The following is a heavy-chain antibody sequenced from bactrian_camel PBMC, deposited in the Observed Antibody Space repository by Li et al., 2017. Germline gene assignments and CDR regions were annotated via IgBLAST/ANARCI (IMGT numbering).Heavy chain of an antibody. CDR3: VDDCYGSRYYLARRTNV. CDR2: INPTYGRT. D-gene: IGHD6*01. V-gene: IGHV3S40*01. Sequence: VQLVESGGGSVQTGGSLRLSCAASGVTVSTTCMGWFRQAPGKERESVAAINPTYGRTFYADSVKGRFTISRENDKNTVYLQMNNLKPEDTAMYYCVDDCYGSRYYLARRTNVWGQGTQVTVS. J-gene: IGHJ4*01. CDR1: GVTVSTTC.